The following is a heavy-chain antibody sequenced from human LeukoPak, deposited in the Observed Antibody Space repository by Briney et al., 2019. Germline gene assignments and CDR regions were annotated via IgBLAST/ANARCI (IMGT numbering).Heavy chain of an antibody. J-gene: IGHJ6*03. CDR1: GDSITNYH. Sequence: SETLSLTCTVSGDSITNYHWSWIRQPPGEGLELIAYIYNSGNTNYKPSPHYNPSLKGRVAVSVDTSTNQFSLQLNSVTAADTAIYYCARLGRTTSGYYCCYMDVWGKGTTVTVSS. CDR3: ARLGRTTSGYYCCYMDV. V-gene: IGHV4-4*08. CDR2: IYNSGNT. D-gene: IGHD4-17*01.